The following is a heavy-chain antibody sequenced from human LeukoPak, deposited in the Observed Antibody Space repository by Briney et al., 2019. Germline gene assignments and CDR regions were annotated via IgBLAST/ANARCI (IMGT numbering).Heavy chain of an antibody. CDR3: ARGRITIFGVVEPLVDY. Sequence: SETLSLTCTVSGGSITRGDYYWSWIRQPPGKGLEWIGYIYYRGNTFYNPSLKSRTTISVDTSKNQFSLKLNSLTAADTAVYYCARGRITIFGVVEPLVDYWGQGTLVTVSS. CDR1: GGSITRGDYY. CDR2: IYYRGNT. V-gene: IGHV4-30-4*02. J-gene: IGHJ4*02. D-gene: IGHD3-3*01.